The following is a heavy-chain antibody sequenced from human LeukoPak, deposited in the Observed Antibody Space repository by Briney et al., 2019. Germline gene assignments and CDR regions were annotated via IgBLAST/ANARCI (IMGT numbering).Heavy chain of an antibody. CDR2: ISSSSSYI. Sequence: GGSLRLSCAASGFTFSSYSMNWVRQAPGKGLEWVSSISSSSSYIYYADSVKGRSTISRDNAKNSLYLQMNSQRAEDTAVYYCARGLRYCSGGSCNWGQGTLVTVSS. D-gene: IGHD2-15*01. J-gene: IGHJ4*02. V-gene: IGHV3-21*01. CDR1: GFTFSSYS. CDR3: ARGLRYCSGGSCN.